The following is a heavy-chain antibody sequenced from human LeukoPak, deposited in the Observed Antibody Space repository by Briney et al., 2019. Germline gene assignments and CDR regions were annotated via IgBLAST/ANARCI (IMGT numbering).Heavy chain of an antibody. J-gene: IGHJ6*03. D-gene: IGHD2-8*01. Sequence: PSGTLSLTCAVSGGSISSSNWWSWVRQPPGKGLEWIGFIYYSGSTNYNPSLKSRVTISVDTSKNQFSLKLSSVTAADTAVYYCARADPGAHRHAAVLITPYYYYYMDVWGKGTTVTVSS. V-gene: IGHV4-4*02. CDR3: ARADPGAHRHAAVLITPYYYYYMDV. CDR2: IYYSGST. CDR1: GGSISSSNW.